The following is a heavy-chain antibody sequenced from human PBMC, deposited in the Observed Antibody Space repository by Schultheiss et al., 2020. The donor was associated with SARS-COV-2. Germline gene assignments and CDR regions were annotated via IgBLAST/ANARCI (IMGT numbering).Heavy chain of an antibody. CDR2: IYHSGST. CDR3: ARASYSYGLGGPYYFDY. J-gene: IGHJ4*02. D-gene: IGHD5-18*01. V-gene: IGHV4-4*07. Sequence: SETLSLTCTVSGGSISSYYWSWIRQPAGKGLEWIGSIYHSGSTYYNPSLKSRVTISVDTSKNQFSLKLSSVTAADTAVYYCARASYSYGLGGPYYFDYWGQGTLVTVSS. CDR1: GGSISSYY.